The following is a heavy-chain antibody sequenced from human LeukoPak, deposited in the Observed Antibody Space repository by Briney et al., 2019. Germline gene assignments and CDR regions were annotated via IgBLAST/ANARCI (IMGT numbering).Heavy chain of an antibody. J-gene: IGHJ4*02. CDR3: ASSDSGYYYV. V-gene: IGHV1-69*05. D-gene: IGHD3-22*01. CDR2: IIPIFGTA. CDR1: GGTFSSYA. Sequence: SVKVSCKASGGTFSSYAISWVRQAPGQGLEWMGGIIPIFGTANYAQKFQGRVTITTDESTSTAYMELSSLRSEDTAVYYCASSDSGYYYVWGQGTLVTVSS.